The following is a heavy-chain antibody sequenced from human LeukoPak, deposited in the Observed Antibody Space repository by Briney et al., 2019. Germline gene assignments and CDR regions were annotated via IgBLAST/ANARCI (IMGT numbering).Heavy chain of an antibody. CDR3: VRARRETTKFYYHYYYMDV. CDR2: IRSKAYGGTI. CDR1: GFTFGDYV. J-gene: IGHJ6*03. Sequence: GRSLRLSCRASGFTFGDYVMSWFRQAPGKGLEWVGFIRSKAYGGTIEYAASVKGRFTISRDDSKTIAYLQMNSLRADDTAVYYCVRARRETTKFYYHYYYMDVWGKGTTVTVSS. D-gene: IGHD1-1*01. V-gene: IGHV3-49*03.